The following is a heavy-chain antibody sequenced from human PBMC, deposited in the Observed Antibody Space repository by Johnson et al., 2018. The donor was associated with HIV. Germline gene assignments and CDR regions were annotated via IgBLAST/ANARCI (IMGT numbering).Heavy chain of an antibody. CDR3: AREGPTYYDFWSGYYKGAFDI. CDR2: ISYAGSNK. CDR1: GFTFRTFP. J-gene: IGHJ3*02. V-gene: IGHV3-30-3*01. D-gene: IGHD3-3*01. Sequence: QVQLVESGGGVVQPGRSLRLSCAASGFTFRTFPMHWVRQAPGKGLEWMAFISYAGSNKYYADSVKGRFTISRANSKHTLALQMNSLRAEDMAVYYCAREGPTYYDFWSGYYKGAFDIWGQGTMVTVSS.